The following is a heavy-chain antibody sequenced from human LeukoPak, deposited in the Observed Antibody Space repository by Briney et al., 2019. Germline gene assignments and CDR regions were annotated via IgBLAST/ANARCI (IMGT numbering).Heavy chain of an antibody. CDR3: ARVYYDSSGYYYDGYSFDY. CDR2: ISSSGNTI. V-gene: IGHV3-11*04. D-gene: IGHD3-22*01. J-gene: IGHJ4*02. Sequence: VGSLRLSCAASGFTFSDYYMSWIRQAPGKGLEWVSYISSSGNTIYYADSVKSRFTISRDNAKNSLYLQMNSLRAEDTALYYCARVYYDSSGYYYDGYSFDYWGQGTLVTVSS. CDR1: GFTFSDYY.